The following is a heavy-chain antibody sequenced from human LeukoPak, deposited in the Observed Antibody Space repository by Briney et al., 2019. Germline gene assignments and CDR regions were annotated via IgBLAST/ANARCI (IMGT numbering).Heavy chain of an antibody. CDR3: ARERCSSTTCYFDY. D-gene: IGHD2-2*01. Sequence: SETLSLTCTVSGGSISSYYWTWIRQPPGKGLEWIGYIYYSGSTDYNPSLKSRVTISIDTSNNQFSLKLSSVTAADTAVYYCARERCSSTTCYFDYWGQGTLVTVSS. CDR1: GGSISSYY. CDR2: IYYSGST. J-gene: IGHJ4*02. V-gene: IGHV4-59*01.